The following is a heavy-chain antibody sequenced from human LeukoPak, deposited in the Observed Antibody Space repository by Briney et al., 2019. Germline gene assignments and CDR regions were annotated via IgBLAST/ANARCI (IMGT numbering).Heavy chain of an antibody. CDR2: IHYSGST. V-gene: IGHV4-39*07. Sequence: SETLSLTCTVSGGSISSSSYYWGWIRQPPGKGLEWIGSIHYSGSTNYNPSLKSRVTISVDTSKNQFSLKLSSVTAADTAVYYCARRNRLARGVTYFDYWGQGTLVTVSS. CDR3: ARRNRLARGVTYFDY. CDR1: GGSISSSSYY. D-gene: IGHD3-10*01. J-gene: IGHJ4*02.